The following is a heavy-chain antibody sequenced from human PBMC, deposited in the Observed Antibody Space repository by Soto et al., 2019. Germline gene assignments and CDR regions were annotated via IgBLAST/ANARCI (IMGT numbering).Heavy chain of an antibody. CDR1: GFSLSTSGMC. J-gene: IGHJ6*02. V-gene: IGHV2-70*01. CDR3: ARTRYSQSDYYGMDV. D-gene: IGHD1-1*01. CDR2: IDWDDDK. Sequence: SGPTLVNPTQTLTLTCTFSGFSLSTSGMCVSWIRQPPGKALEWLALIDWDDDKYYSTSLKTRLTISKDTSKNQVVLTMTNMDPVDTATYYCARTRYSQSDYYGMDVWGQGTTVTVSS.